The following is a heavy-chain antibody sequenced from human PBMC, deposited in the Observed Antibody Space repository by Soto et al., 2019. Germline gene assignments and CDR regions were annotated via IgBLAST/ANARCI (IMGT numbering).Heavy chain of an antibody. V-gene: IGHV3-23*01. Sequence: GGSLRLSCSASEFPLTTYAMTWVRPAPGKGLEWVSAISGGGGSTYYADSVKGRFIISRDNSKNTLYLQMNSLRAEDTAVYYCAKNRPSPASPDTRAMGRADDWGQGTLVTFS. CDR1: EFPLTTYA. J-gene: IGHJ4*02. CDR3: AKNRPSPASPDTRAMGRADD. CDR2: ISGGGGST. D-gene: IGHD5-18*01.